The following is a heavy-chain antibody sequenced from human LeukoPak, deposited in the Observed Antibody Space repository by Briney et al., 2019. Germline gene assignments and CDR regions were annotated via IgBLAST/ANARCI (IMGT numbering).Heavy chain of an antibody. Sequence: GGSLRLSCAASGFTFSSYDMSWVRQAPGKGLEWVSAVSGSGGRAYYADSVKGRFTISRDNSKNTLYLQMNSLRAEDTTVYYCARRTGSHSFDYWGQGTLVTVSS. CDR1: GFTFSSYD. CDR3: ARRTGSHSFDY. CDR2: VSGSGGRA. V-gene: IGHV3-23*01. D-gene: IGHD3/OR15-3a*01. J-gene: IGHJ4*02.